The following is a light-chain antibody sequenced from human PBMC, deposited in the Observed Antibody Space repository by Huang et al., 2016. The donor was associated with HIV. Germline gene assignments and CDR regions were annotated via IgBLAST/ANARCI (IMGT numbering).Light chain of an antibody. V-gene: IGKV3-20*01. CDR1: QSVNSNF. CDR3: QQYGSAPAT. Sequence: IVLTQSPGTLSLSPGERATLSCRAWQSVNSNFLAWYQQKPGQAPRLLIPGASSRATGVPYRFSGSGSGTEFIFTISRLEAEDSAVFYCQQYGSAPATFGQGTKLEI. CDR2: GAS. J-gene: IGKJ2*01.